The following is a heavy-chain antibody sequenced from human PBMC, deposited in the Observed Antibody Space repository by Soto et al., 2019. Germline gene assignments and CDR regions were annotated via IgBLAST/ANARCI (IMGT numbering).Heavy chain of an antibody. Sequence: SETLSLTCTVSGGSISSSSYYWGWIRQPPGKGLEWIGSIYYSGSTYCNPPLKSRVTISVDTSKNQFSLKLSSVTAANTAVYYCARQCYRISHYYYMDVWGKGTTVTVSS. V-gene: IGHV4-39*01. CDR3: ARQCYRISHYYYMDV. J-gene: IGHJ6*03. D-gene: IGHD2-8*01. CDR1: GGSISSSSYY. CDR2: IYYSGST.